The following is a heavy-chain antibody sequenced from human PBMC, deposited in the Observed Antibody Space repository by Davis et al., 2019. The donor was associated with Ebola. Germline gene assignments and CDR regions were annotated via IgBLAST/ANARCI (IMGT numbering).Heavy chain of an antibody. J-gene: IGHJ4*01. D-gene: IGHD1-26*01. CDR3: ARRVGARSGFDY. CDR2: MNPNSGNT. Sequence: AASVKVSCKTSGYTFTTYDINWVRQATEQGLEWMGWMNPNSGNTGYAQQFQDRITMTRNISTGTAYMELNSLRSEDTAVYYCARRVGARSGFDYWGQGTLVTVSS. CDR1: GYTFTTYD. V-gene: IGHV1-8*01.